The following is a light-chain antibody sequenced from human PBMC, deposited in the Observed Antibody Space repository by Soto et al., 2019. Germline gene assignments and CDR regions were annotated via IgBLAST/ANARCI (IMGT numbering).Light chain of an antibody. CDR3: QQYNGYGR. Sequence: DIQMTQSPSTLSASVGDRVTMTFRASQNINSWLAWYQQKPGKAPKLLIHKASTLQSGVPSRFSGSGSGTEFTLTISSLDPDDFATYYCQQYNGYGRFGQGTKV. CDR1: QNINSW. J-gene: IGKJ1*01. CDR2: KAS. V-gene: IGKV1-5*03.